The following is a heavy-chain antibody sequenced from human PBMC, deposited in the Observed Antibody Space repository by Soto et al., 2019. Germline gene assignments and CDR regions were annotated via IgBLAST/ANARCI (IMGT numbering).Heavy chain of an antibody. CDR1: GGSISSYY. CDR2: IYYSGST. J-gene: IGHJ4*02. CDR3: ARQWGDSAWDH. D-gene: IGHD2-21*02. Sequence: QVQLQESGPGLVKPSETLSLTCTVSGGSISSYYWSWIRQPPGKGLEWIGNIYYSGSTNYNPSLKSRVPISVDTPKNPFSPKLSSVTAADPAVYYSARQWGDSAWDHWGQGTLVTVPS. V-gene: IGHV4-59*08.